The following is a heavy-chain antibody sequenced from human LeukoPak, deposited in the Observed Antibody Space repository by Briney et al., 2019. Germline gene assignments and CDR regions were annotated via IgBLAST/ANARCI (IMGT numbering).Heavy chain of an antibody. CDR1: GFTFSSYS. Sequence: GGSLRLSCAASGFTFSSYSMNWVRQAPGKGLEWVSVIYSGGGTYYADSVKGRFTISRDNSKNTVYLQMNSLTAEDSAVYYCARGSGWYRPIDCWGQGTLVTVSS. J-gene: IGHJ4*02. D-gene: IGHD6-19*01. V-gene: IGHV3-66*01. CDR3: ARGSGWYRPIDC. CDR2: IYSGGGT.